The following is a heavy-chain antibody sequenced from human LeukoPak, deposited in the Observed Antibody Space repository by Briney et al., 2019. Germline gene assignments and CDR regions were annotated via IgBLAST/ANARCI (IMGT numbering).Heavy chain of an antibody. CDR1: GGTFSSYA. CDR2: IIPISGTA. Sequence: SVKVSCKASGGTFSSYAISWVRQAPGQGPEWIGGIIPISGTAKYAQKLQGRVTISADMSTGTAYMELSSLRSEDTAVYYCARVRDGYNDAYDIWGQGTMVTVPS. V-gene: IGHV1-69*06. J-gene: IGHJ3*02. CDR3: ARVRDGYNDAYDI. D-gene: IGHD5-24*01.